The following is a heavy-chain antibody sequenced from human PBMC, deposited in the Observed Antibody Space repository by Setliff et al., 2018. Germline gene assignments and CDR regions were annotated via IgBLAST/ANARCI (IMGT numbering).Heavy chain of an antibody. Sequence: GGSLRLSCVASTFAFSTYAVSWVRQAPGKGLEWVSSVSVSGDNTYYTDSVKGRFTTSRDNSKNTLSLQMSSLRTEDTAIYFCAGQGPIFGSGLIPGFDQWGQGTMVTVS. CDR2: VSVSGDNT. CDR1: TFAFSTYA. D-gene: IGHD3-3*01. V-gene: IGHV3-23*01. J-gene: IGHJ4*02. CDR3: AGQGPIFGSGLIPGFDQ.